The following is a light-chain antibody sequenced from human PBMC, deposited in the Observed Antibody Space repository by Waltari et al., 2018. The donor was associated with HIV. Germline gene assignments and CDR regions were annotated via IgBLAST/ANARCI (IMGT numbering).Light chain of an antibody. CDR3: QSYDSINHWV. CDR2: ENN. J-gene: IGLJ3*02. CDR1: SGRLASSF. Sequence: NFMLTQPHSVSASPGKTVTISCTRSSGRLASSFVQWYQQRPGSAPTTVIYENNHRPYGVPDRFSGSIDSSSNSASLTISGLKTEDEADYYCQSYDSINHWVFGGGTKLTVL. V-gene: IGLV6-57*03.